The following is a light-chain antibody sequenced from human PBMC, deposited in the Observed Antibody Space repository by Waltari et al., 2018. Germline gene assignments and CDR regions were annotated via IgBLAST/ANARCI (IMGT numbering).Light chain of an antibody. CDR3: SSYADSSTFWM. CDR2: EVT. CDR1: SRAVGDRNL. Sequence: QSALTQPASVSGSPGQSITISCTGTSRAVGDRNLFSWYQHHPGEAPQLMIYEVTKRPSGVSTRFSASKSANTASLTISGLQAEDEADYYCSSYADSSTFWMFGGGTKVTVL. J-gene: IGLJ3*02. V-gene: IGLV2-23*02.